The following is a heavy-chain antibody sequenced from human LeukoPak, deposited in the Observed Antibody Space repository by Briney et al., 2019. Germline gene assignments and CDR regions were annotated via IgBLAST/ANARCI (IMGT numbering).Heavy chain of an antibody. D-gene: IGHD6-13*01. CDR3: ACTLVKRDSSSWPYDAFDI. CDR2: IYPGDSDT. Sequence: GESLKISCKGSGYSFTSYWIGWVRQMPGKGLEWMGIIYPGDSDTRYSPSFQGQVTISADKSISTAYLQWSSLKASDTAMYYCACTLVKRDSSSWPYDAFDIWGQGTMVTVSS. V-gene: IGHV5-51*01. J-gene: IGHJ3*02. CDR1: GYSFTSYW.